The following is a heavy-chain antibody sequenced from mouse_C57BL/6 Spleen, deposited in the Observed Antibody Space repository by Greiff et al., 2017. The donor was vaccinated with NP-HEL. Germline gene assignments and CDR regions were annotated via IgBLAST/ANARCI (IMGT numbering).Heavy chain of an antibody. CDR3: APQTAQATEFAY. CDR2: IDPNSGGT. Sequence: VQLQQPGAELVKPGASVKLSCKASGYTFTSYWMHWVKQRPGRGLEWIGRIDPNSGGTTYNEKFKGKATLTVDKPSSTAYMQLSSLTSEDAAVYYCAPQTAQATEFAYWGKATLVTVSA. V-gene: IGHV1-72*01. J-gene: IGHJ3*01. CDR1: GYTFTSYW. D-gene: IGHD3-2*02.